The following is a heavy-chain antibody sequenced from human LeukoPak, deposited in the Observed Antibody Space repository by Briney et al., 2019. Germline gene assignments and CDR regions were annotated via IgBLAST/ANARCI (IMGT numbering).Heavy chain of an antibody. CDR3: AREMATINH. CDR1: GFTCSSYA. J-gene: IGHJ5*02. CDR2: ISGNGDST. D-gene: IGHD5-24*01. Sequence: GGSLRLSCAASGFTCSSYAMSWVRQAPGKGLEGVSAISGNGDSTYYADSVKGRFTISRDNSKNTLYLQMNSLRAEDTALYYCAREMATINHWGQGTLVTVSS. V-gene: IGHV3-23*01.